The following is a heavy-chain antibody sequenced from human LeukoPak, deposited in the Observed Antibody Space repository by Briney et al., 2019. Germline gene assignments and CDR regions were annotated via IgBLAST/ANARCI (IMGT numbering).Heavy chain of an antibody. CDR3: ARDKDTAMVT. D-gene: IGHD5-18*01. Sequence: ASVKVSCKASGYPFKNYGVSWVRQAPGQGLEWVGWISAHNGNKDSAQKFQGRVSMTTDPSTNTAYMELSSLRSEDTAVYYCARDKDTAMVTWGQGTLVTVSS. CDR1: GYPFKNYG. J-gene: IGHJ5*02. V-gene: IGHV1-18*01. CDR2: ISAHNGNK.